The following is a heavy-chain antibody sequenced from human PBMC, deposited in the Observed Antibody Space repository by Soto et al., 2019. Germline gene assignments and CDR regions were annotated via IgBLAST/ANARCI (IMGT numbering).Heavy chain of an antibody. CDR1: GGTFSSYA. V-gene: IGHV1-69*13. D-gene: IGHD4-4*01. J-gene: IGHJ6*02. Sequence: GPSVKVSCKASGGTFSSYAISWVRQAPGQGLEWMGGIIPIFGTANYAQKFQGRVTITADESTSTAYMELSSLRSEDTAVYYCARDATVNDYYYYGMDVWGQGTTVTVSS. CDR3: ARDATVNDYYYYGMDV. CDR2: IIPIFGTA.